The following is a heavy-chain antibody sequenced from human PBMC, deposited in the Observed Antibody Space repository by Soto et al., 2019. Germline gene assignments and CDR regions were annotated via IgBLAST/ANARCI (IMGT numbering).Heavy chain of an antibody. Sequence: PGGSLRLSCAASGFTFYTYAMSWVRQAPGKGLERVAGISDSGDASFHADSVKGRFTISRDNSKNTLYLDMISLRAEDTGVYFCAKGFGSTWSFFDYWGQGVLVTVSS. CDR2: ISDSGDAS. CDR1: GFTFYTYA. CDR3: AKGFGSTWSFFDY. J-gene: IGHJ4*02. V-gene: IGHV3-23*01. D-gene: IGHD6-13*01.